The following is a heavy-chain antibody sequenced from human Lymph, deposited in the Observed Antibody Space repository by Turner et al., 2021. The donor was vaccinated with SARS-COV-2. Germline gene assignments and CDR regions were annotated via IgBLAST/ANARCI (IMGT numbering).Heavy chain of an antibody. D-gene: IGHD2-8*02. V-gene: IGHV3-30-3*01. CDR1: GFTFSSYA. CDR3: ARDTGGQVDV. Sequence: QVHLVESGGVVVQPGRSLRLSCAASGFTFSSYAMHWVRQAPGKGLEWVAVISYDGSNKYYADSVKGRFTISRDNSKNTLYLQMNSLRAEDTAVYYCARDTGGQVDVWGQGTSVTVSS. CDR2: ISYDGSNK. J-gene: IGHJ6*02.